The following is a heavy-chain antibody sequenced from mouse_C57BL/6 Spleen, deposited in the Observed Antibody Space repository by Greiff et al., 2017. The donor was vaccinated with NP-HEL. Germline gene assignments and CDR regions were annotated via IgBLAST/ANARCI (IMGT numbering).Heavy chain of an antibody. Sequence: EVQLQESGPGMVKPSQSLSLTCTVTGYSITSGYDWHWIRHFPGNKLEWMGYISYSGSTNYNPSLKSRISITHDTSKNHFFLKLNSVTTEDTATYYCARGGYYGSSYGGMDYWGQGTSVTVSS. D-gene: IGHD1-1*01. CDR1: GYSITSGYD. CDR2: ISYSGST. J-gene: IGHJ4*01. CDR3: ARGGYYGSSYGGMDY. V-gene: IGHV3-1*01.